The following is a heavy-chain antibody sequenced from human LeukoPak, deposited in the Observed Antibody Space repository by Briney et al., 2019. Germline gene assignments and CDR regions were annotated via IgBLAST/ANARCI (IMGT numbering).Heavy chain of an antibody. CDR2: ISYDGSNK. CDR3: ARAKARFLEWLPFDY. D-gene: IGHD3-3*01. CDR1: GFTFGSYA. Sequence: PGGSLRLSCAASGFTFGSYAMHWVRQAPGKGLEWVAVISYDGSNKYYADSVKGRFTISRDNSKNTLYLQMNSLRAEDTAVYYCARAKARFLEWLPFDYWGQGTLVTVSS. J-gene: IGHJ4*02. V-gene: IGHV3-30-3*01.